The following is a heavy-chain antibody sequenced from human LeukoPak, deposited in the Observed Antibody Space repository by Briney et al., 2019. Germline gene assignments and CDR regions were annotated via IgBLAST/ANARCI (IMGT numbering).Heavy chain of an antibody. CDR2: ISSSSSYI. J-gene: IGHJ3*02. D-gene: IGHD3-22*01. CDR3: ARDRRGDSSGYYSPNAFDI. CDR1: GFTFSSYS. Sequence: PGGSLRLSCAASGFTFSSYSMNWVRQAPGKGLEWVSSISSSSSYIYYADSVKGRFTISRDNAKNSLYLQMNSLRAEDTAVYYCARDRRGDSSGYYSPNAFDIWGQGTMVTVSS. V-gene: IGHV3-21*01.